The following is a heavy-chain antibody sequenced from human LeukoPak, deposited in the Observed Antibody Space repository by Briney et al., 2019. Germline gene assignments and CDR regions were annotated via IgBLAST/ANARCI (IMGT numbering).Heavy chain of an antibody. D-gene: IGHD3-22*01. CDR2: INHSGST. CDR3: ARAVTYYYDSSGYWGASGYYYYGMDV. Sequence: SETLSLTCAVYGVSFSGYYWSWIRQPPGKGLEWIGEINHSGSTNYNPSLKSRDTISVDTSKNQFSLKLSSVTAADTAVYYCARAVTYYYDSSGYWGASGYYYYGMDVWGQGTTVTVSS. V-gene: IGHV4-34*01. CDR1: GVSFSGYY. J-gene: IGHJ6*02.